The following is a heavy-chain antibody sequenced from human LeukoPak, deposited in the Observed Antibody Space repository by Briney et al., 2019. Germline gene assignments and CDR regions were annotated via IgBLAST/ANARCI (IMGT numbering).Heavy chain of an antibody. D-gene: IGHD3-10*01. CDR1: GGSISSYY. Sequence: PSETLSLTCTVSGGSISSYYWSWIRQPAGKGLEWIGRIYTSGSTNYNPSLKSRVTMSVDRSKNQFSLKLSSVTAADTAVYYCARESGSFGEPLNWFDPWGQGTLVTVSS. CDR3: ARESGSFGEPLNWFDP. J-gene: IGHJ5*02. CDR2: IYTSGST. V-gene: IGHV4-4*07.